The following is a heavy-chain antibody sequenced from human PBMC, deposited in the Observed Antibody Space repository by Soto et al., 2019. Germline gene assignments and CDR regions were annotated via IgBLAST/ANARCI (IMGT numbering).Heavy chain of an antibody. Sequence: GGSLRLSCAASGFTFSSYGMHWVRQAPGKGLEWVAVISYDGSNKYYADSVKGRFTISRDNSKNTLYLQMNSLRAEDTAVYYCAKDSVVVITTFPWDYPRSPDYWGQGTLVTVSS. V-gene: IGHV3-30*18. J-gene: IGHJ4*02. CDR2: ISYDGSNK. CDR1: GFTFSSYG. CDR3: AKDSVVVITTFPWDYPRSPDY. D-gene: IGHD3-22*01.